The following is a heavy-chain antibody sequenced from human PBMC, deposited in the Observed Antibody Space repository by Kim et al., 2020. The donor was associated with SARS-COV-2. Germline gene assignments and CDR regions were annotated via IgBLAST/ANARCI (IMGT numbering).Heavy chain of an antibody. J-gene: IGHJ6*03. CDR2: INHSGST. D-gene: IGHD2-21*02. CDR1: GGSFSGYY. V-gene: IGHV4-34*01. Sequence: SETLSLNCAVYGGSFSGYYWSWIRQPPGKGLEWIGEINHSGSTNYNPSLKSRVTISVDTSKNQFSLKLSSVTAADTAVYYCARGEIVVVTAMVTYYYYYYMDVWGKGTTVTVSS. CDR3: ARGEIVVVTAMVTYYYYYYMDV.